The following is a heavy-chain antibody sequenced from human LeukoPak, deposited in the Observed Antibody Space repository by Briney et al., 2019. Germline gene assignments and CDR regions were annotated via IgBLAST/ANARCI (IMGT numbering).Heavy chain of an antibody. CDR3: ARAKFPTTLDY. CDR2: INPSGGST. V-gene: IGHV1-46*01. D-gene: IGHD1-1*01. CDR1: GYTFTSYY. Sequence: ASVKVSCKASGYTFTSYYMHWVRQAPGQGLEWMGIINPSGGSTSYAQKFQGRVTMTRDMSTSTAYMELSRLRSDDTAVYYCARAKFPTTLDYWGQGTLVTVSS. J-gene: IGHJ4*02.